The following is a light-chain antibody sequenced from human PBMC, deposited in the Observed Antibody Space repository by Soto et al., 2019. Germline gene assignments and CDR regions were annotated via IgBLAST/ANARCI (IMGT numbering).Light chain of an antibody. J-gene: IGKJ3*01. Sequence: DIQMTQSPSSVSASVGATVSITCRASHNINGWLAWYHQRPGKAPNLLIYATSMLQSGVPSRFSGGGSGTDITLTITSLQPEDSGTYSCQQRSELPLTFGPGTKV. V-gene: IGKV1-12*01. CDR2: ATS. CDR3: QQRSELPLT. CDR1: HNINGW.